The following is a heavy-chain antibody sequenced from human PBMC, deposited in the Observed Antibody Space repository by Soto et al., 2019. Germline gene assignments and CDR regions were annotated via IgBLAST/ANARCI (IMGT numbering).Heavy chain of an antibody. V-gene: IGHV1-46*01. D-gene: IGHD2-8*01. Sequence: ASVKVSCKAVGYIFTSYYIHWVRQAPGQGLEWMGLINPSGGSTNYAQKFQGRVTMTTDTSTSTAYMELRSLRSDDTAVYYCARTNRMRYNWFDPWGQG. CDR2: INPSGGST. CDR1: GYIFTSYY. J-gene: IGHJ5*02. CDR3: ARTNRMRYNWFDP.